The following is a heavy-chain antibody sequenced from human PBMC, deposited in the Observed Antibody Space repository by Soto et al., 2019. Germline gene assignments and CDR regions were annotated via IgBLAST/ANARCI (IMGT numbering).Heavy chain of an antibody. Sequence: GGSMRLSCAASGFTCSSDGMHGVRKAPGKGLEWVAVIWYDGSNKYYADSVKGRFTISRDNSKNTLYLQMNSLRAEDTAVYYCARDIGRAVFSGSYYYYYGMDVWGQGTTVTVSS. CDR2: IWYDGSNK. V-gene: IGHV3-33*01. CDR3: ARDIGRAVFSGSYYYYYGMDV. CDR1: GFTCSSDG. J-gene: IGHJ6*02. D-gene: IGHD3-10*01.